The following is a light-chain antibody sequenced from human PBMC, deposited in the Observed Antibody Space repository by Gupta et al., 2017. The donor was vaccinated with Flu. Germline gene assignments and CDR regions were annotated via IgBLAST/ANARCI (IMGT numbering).Light chain of an antibody. CDR2: AAS. V-gene: IGKV1-39*01. Sequence: DIQMTQSPSSLSASVGDRVTITCRASQSISSYLNWYQQKPGKAPKLLIYAASRVQSGVPSRFSGSGSGTDFTLTISSRQPEDFATYYCRQRYSTPYTFGQGTKLEIK. J-gene: IGKJ2*01. CDR1: QSISSY. CDR3: RQRYSTPYT.